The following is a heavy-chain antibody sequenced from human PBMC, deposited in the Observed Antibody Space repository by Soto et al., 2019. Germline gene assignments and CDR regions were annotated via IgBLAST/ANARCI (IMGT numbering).Heavy chain of an antibody. V-gene: IGHV1-18*03. CDR2: ISAYNGNT. Sequence: EASVKVSCKASGYTFTSYGISWVRQAPGQGLEWMGWISAYNGNTNYAQKLQGRVTMTTDTSTSTAYMELRSLRSDDMAVYYCARVAHCSGGSCRYYYYMDVWGKGTTVTVSS. CDR3: ARVAHCSGGSCRYYYYMDV. CDR1: GYTFTSYG. D-gene: IGHD2-15*01. J-gene: IGHJ6*03.